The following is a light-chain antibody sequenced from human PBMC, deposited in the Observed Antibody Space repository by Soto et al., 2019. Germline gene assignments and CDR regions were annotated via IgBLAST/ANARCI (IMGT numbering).Light chain of an antibody. J-gene: IGLJ1*01. CDR2: DVS. V-gene: IGLV2-11*01. Sequence: QSALTQPRSVSGSPGQSVTISCTGTSSDVRSYNYVSWYRQHPDKAPKLIIYDVSQRPSGVPDRFSGSKSGNTASLTISGLQAEDEADYCCCSYAGSYSFVFGTGTKVTVL. CDR1: SSDVRSYNY. CDR3: CSYAGSYSFV.